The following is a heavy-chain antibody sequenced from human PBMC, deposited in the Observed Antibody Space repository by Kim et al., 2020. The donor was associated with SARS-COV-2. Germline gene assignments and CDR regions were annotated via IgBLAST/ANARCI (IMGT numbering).Heavy chain of an antibody. J-gene: IGHJ3*02. Sequence: GGSLRLSCAASGFTFSSYGMHWVRQAPGKGLEWVAVISYDGSNKYYADSVKGRFTISRDNSKNTLYLQMNSLRAEDTAVYYCASQLRNDAFDIWGQGTMVTVSS. CDR2: ISYDGSNK. CDR1: GFTFSSYG. D-gene: IGHD1-7*01. V-gene: IGHV3-30*03. CDR3: ASQLRNDAFDI.